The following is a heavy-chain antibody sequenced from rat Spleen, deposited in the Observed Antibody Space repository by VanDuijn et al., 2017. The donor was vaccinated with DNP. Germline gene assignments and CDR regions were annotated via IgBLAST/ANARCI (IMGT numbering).Heavy chain of an antibody. V-gene: IGHV1-43*01. D-gene: IGHD1-12*02. Sequence: QVQLQQSGAELAKPGSSVKISCKASGYTFTSYYISWIKQTTGQGLEYIGYINMGSGGTNYNEKFKGKATLTVDISSSTAFMQLSSLTPDDSAVYYCARWSDGLDYWGQGVMVTVSS. CDR3: ARWSDGLDY. CDR2: INMGSGGT. J-gene: IGHJ2*01. CDR1: GYTFTSYY.